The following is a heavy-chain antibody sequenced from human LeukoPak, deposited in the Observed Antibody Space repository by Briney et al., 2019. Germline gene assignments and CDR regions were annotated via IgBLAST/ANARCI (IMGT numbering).Heavy chain of an antibody. D-gene: IGHD3-22*01. Sequence: SVKVSCKASGGTFSSYAISWVRQAPGQGLEWMGGISPIFGTADYAQKFQGRVTITTDESTSTIYMELSSLRSEDAAVYYCARISSYDSSAYPPGNWGQGTLVTVSS. CDR3: ARISSYDSSAYPPGN. CDR2: ISPIFGTA. J-gene: IGHJ4*02. V-gene: IGHV1-69*05. CDR1: GGTFSSYA.